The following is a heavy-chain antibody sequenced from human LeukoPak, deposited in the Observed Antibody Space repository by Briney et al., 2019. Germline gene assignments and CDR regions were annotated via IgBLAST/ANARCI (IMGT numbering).Heavy chain of an antibody. CDR1: GYTFTSYG. V-gene: IGHV1-18*01. D-gene: IGHD2-15*01. CDR2: ISAYNGNT. J-gene: IGHJ2*01. Sequence: ASVKVSCKASGYTFTSYGISWVRQAPGQGLEWMGWISAYNGNTNYAQKLQGRVTMTTDTSTSTAYMELRSLRSDGTAVYYCARPYCSGGSCYDLWYFDLWGRGTLVTVSS. CDR3: ARPYCSGGSCYDLWYFDL.